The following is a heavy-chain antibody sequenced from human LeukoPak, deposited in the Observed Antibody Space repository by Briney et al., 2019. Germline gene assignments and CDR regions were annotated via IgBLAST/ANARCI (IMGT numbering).Heavy chain of an antibody. CDR1: GFTFSDNY. CDR2: ISGNGGVI. J-gene: IGHJ4*02. Sequence: GGSLRLSCAASGFTFSDNYMTWVRQAPGKGLEWLAYISGNGGVIQYADSVKGRFTISRDNAKNLLYLQMDSLRVEDTAIYYCARDPRTVRIWGQGTLVTVSS. D-gene: IGHD1-1*01. CDR3: ARDPRTVRI. V-gene: IGHV3-11*04.